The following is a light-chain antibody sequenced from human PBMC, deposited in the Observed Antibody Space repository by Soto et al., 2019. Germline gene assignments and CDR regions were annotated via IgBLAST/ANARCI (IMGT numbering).Light chain of an antibody. CDR3: NSYTSSSNLV. V-gene: IGLV2-14*01. J-gene: IGLJ3*02. Sequence: QSVLTQPASVSGSPGQSITISCTGTSSDVGGYNYVSWYQQHPGKAPKLLIYDVSNRPSVVSNRFSGSKSGNTASLTISGLQAEDEADYYCNSYTSSSNLVFGGGTKLTV. CDR1: SSDVGGYNY. CDR2: DVS.